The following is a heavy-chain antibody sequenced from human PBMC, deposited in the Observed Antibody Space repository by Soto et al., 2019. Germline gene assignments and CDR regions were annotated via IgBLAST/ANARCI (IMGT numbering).Heavy chain of an antibody. CDR1: GFTFSSYA. J-gene: IGHJ4*02. CDR3: AKVEMATVTGGTFDY. D-gene: IGHD4-17*01. V-gene: IGHV3-23*01. Sequence: GGSLRLSCAASGFTFSSYAMSWVRQAPGKGLEWVSAISGSGGSTYYADSVKGRFTISRDNSKNTLYLQMNSLRAEDTAVYYCAKVEMATVTGGTFDYWGQGTLVTVSS. CDR2: ISGSGGST.